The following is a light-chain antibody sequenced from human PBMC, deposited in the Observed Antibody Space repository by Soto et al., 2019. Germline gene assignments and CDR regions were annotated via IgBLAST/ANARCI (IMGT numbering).Light chain of an antibody. CDR2: KNN. CDR1: SSNIRGSD. J-gene: IGLJ1*01. Sequence: QPVLTQPPSASGTPGQRITISCSGSSSNIRGSDVYWYQQLPGTAPKLLIRKNNQRPSGVPDRFSGSKSGTSASLAISGLRSEDEADYYCAAWDDSLSGYVFGAGTKLTVL. CDR3: AAWDDSLSGYV. V-gene: IGLV1-47*01.